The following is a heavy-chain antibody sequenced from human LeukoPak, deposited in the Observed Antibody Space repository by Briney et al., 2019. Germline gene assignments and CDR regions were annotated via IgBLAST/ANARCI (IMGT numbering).Heavy chain of an antibody. CDR1: GXXXXXXG. J-gene: IGHJ6*02. CDR3: AKEKGIYCSSIDCSPGMDV. CDR2: XXYXXSXK. V-gene: IGHV3-30*02. D-gene: IGHD2-2*01. Sequence: SGGSLRLSCAAXGXXXXXXGXXXXXXAXXXXLXXVXXXXYXXSXKYXADSXKGRFTFSRXNXKNTLYLQMSSLRAEDTAVYYCAKEKGIYCSSIDCSPGMDVWGQGTTVTVSS.